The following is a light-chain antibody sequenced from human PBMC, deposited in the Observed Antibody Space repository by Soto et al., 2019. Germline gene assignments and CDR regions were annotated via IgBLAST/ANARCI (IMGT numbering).Light chain of an antibody. Sequence: EIGLTQSPGPLSMSPGERATVSCRASERVDSSYLAWYQQKPGQAPRLVIYGVSNRAAGVPDRFSGSGSGTDFSLTISRLEPDDFAVYYCQQYGSSPYTFGQGTKLEI. CDR3: QQYGSSPYT. CDR2: GVS. J-gene: IGKJ2*01. CDR1: ERVDSSY. V-gene: IGKV3-20*01.